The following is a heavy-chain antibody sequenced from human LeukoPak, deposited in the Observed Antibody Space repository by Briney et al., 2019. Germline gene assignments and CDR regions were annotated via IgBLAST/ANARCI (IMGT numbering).Heavy chain of an antibody. D-gene: IGHD3-16*01. CDR1: GGSFSGYY. Sequence: SETLSLTCAVYGGSFSGYYWSWIRQPPGKGLEWIGEINHSGSTNYNPSLKSRVTISVDTSKNQFSLKLSSVTAADTAVYYCARGGDTAAVISNWFDPWGQGTLVTVSS. J-gene: IGHJ5*02. V-gene: IGHV4-34*01. CDR2: INHSGST. CDR3: ARGGDTAAVISNWFDP.